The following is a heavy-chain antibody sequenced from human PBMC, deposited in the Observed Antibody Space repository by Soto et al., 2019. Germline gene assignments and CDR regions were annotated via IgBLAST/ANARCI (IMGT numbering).Heavy chain of an antibody. D-gene: IGHD3-22*01. CDR1: GYSFTSYD. Sequence: QVQLVQSGAEVKKPGASVRVSCKTSGYSFTSYDINWVRQATGQGLEWMGWMDPSTGNTGYAQNLQGRVTLTRDTSIGTAYMELRSLSSQDTAVYYCVTTAFASGSWGQGTLVTVSS. V-gene: IGHV1-8*01. CDR3: VTTAFASGS. CDR2: MDPSTGNT. J-gene: IGHJ5*02.